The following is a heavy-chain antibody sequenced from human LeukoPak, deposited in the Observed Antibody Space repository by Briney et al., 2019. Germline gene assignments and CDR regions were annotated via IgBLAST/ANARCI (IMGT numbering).Heavy chain of an antibody. CDR2: ISGSGGST. CDR3: AKDIVVVPAAIAGRAGLDAFDI. CDR1: GFTFDDYA. D-gene: IGHD2-2*01. Sequence: PGGSLRLSCAASGFTFDDYAMSWVRQAPGKGLEWVSAISGSGGSTYYADSVKGRFTISRDNSKNTLYLQMNSLRAEDTAVYYCAKDIVVVPAAIAGRAGLDAFDIWGQGTMVTVSS. J-gene: IGHJ3*02. V-gene: IGHV3-23*01.